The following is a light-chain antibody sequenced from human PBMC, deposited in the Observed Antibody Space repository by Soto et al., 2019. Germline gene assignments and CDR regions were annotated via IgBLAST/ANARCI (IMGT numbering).Light chain of an antibody. Sequence: VMTQSPLTLPVTPGEPASISCRSSQSLLYNNTYNYLDWYVQKPGKSPQLLIYFGSNRAPGILDRFSGSGSGKDFTLKINRVEAEDVVTYYCMQALQSLTFGQGTRLEIQ. J-gene: IGKJ5*01. V-gene: IGKV2-28*01. CDR3: MQALQSLT. CDR1: QSLLYNNTYNY. CDR2: FGS.